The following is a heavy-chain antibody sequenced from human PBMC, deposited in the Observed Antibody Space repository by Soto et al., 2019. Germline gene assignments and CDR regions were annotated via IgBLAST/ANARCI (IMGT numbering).Heavy chain of an antibody. CDR2: ISWNSGDT. Sequence: LRLSCAASGFNFDDYAMHWVRQAPGKGLEWVSGISWNSGDTDYVDSVKGRFTISRDNAKNSLYLQMNSLRPEDTAFYYCAKDRIAARGFAFDYWGQGTLVTVSS. V-gene: IGHV3-9*01. CDR3: AKDRIAARGFAFDY. J-gene: IGHJ4*02. CDR1: GFNFDDYA. D-gene: IGHD6-25*01.